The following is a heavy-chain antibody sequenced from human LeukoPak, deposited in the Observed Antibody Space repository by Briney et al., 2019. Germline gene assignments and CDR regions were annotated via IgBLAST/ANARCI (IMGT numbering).Heavy chain of an antibody. Sequence: ASVKVSCKASGYTFTGHYIHWVRQAPGQGLEWLGRINTQSGGTNYAQSFQGRVTVTKDTSINTAYMELTRLISYDTAIYNCARGYSGYDRKFDPWGQGTLVTVSS. J-gene: IGHJ5*02. V-gene: IGHV1-2*06. CDR3: ARGYSGYDRKFDP. D-gene: IGHD5-12*01. CDR1: GYTFTGHY. CDR2: INTQSGGT.